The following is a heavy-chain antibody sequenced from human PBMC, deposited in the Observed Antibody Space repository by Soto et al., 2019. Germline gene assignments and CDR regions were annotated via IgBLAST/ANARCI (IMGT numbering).Heavy chain of an antibody. Sequence: GGSLRLSCTASGFTFGDYAMSWFRQAPGKGLEWVGFIRSKAYGGTTEYAASVKGRFTISRDDSKSIAYLQMNSLKTEDTAVYYCTRDSQILTYYYDSSGYYGFDYWGQGTLVTVSS. V-gene: IGHV3-49*03. CDR2: IRSKAYGGTT. CDR1: GFTFGDYA. CDR3: TRDSQILTYYYDSSGYYGFDY. D-gene: IGHD3-22*01. J-gene: IGHJ4*02.